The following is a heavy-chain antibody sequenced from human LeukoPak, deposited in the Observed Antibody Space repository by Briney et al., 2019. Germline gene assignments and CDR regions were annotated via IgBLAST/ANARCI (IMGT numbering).Heavy chain of an antibody. J-gene: IGHJ4*02. D-gene: IGHD3-22*01. Sequence: PSETLSLTCAVCGGSFSGYYWSWIRQPPGKGLEWIGEINHSGSTNYNPSLKSRVTISVDTSKNQFSLKLSSVTAADTAVYYCARNYYYDSSGYYLFDYWGQGTLVTVSS. V-gene: IGHV4-34*01. CDR2: INHSGST. CDR1: GGSFSGYY. CDR3: ARNYYYDSSGYYLFDY.